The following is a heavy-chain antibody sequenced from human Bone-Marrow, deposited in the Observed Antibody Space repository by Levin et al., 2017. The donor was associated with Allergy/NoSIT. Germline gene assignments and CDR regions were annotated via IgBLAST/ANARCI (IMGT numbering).Heavy chain of an antibody. Sequence: GESLKISCAASGFTFSSYWMRWVRQAPGKGLEWVANIKQDGSEKYYVDSVKGRFTISRDNAKNSLYLQMNSLRAEDTAVYYCARDWGRVVPAALGHYYYYGMDVWGQGTTVTVSS. CDR1: GFTFSSYW. V-gene: IGHV3-7*01. CDR3: ARDWGRVVPAALGHYYYYGMDV. CDR2: IKQDGSEK. J-gene: IGHJ6*02. D-gene: IGHD2-2*01.